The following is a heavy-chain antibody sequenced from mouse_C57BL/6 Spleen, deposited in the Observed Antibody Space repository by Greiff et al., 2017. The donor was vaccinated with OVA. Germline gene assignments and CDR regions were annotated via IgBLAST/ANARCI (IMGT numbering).Heavy chain of an antibody. J-gene: IGHJ4*01. Sequence: EVHLVESGEGLVKPGGSLKLSCAASGFTFSSYAMSWVRQTPEKRLEWVAYISSGGDYIYYADTVKGRFTISRDNARNTLYLQMSSLKSEDTAMYYCTRGGLGNYYAMDYWGQGTSVTVSS. CDR2: ISSGGDYI. CDR1: GFTFSSYA. V-gene: IGHV5-9-1*02. CDR3: TRGGLGNYYAMDY. D-gene: IGHD2-4*01.